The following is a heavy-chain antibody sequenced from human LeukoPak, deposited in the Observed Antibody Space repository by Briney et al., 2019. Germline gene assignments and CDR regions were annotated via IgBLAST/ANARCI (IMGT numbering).Heavy chain of an antibody. CDR1: GLTVSNHW. J-gene: IGHJ4*02. CDR2: IREERGQE. V-gene: IGHV3-7*03. D-gene: IGHD3-22*01. CDR3: AKGSYYDSSGSFYFDY. Sequence: GGSLRLSCVASGLTVSNHWMSWVRQAPGKGLEWVANIREERGQEYYVDSVKGRFTISRDNSKNTLYVQVNSLGTEDTAAYYCAKGSYYDSSGSFYFDYWGQGTLVTVSS.